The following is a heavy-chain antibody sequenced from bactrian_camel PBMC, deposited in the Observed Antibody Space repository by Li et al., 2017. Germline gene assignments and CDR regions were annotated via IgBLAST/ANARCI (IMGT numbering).Heavy chain of an antibody. CDR3: VTRAEYDHYADFGY. CDR2: IRNVKEGSRT. V-gene: IGHV3-2*01. CDR1: AYTGGPFY. Sequence: HVQLVESGGGLVQPGGSLRLSCAASAYTGGPFYMAYFRQAPGKGLEWVSSIRNVKEGSRTYYADSVKGRFTISRDNAKNTLYLQMNSLRTEDTYVYYCVTRAEYDHYADFGYWGQGTQVTVS. D-gene: IGHD3*01. J-gene: IGHJ6*01.